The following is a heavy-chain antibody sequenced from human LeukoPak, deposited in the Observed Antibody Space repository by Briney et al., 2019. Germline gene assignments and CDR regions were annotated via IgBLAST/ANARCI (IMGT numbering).Heavy chain of an antibody. CDR3: ARDRPLVYCSSTSCAPADYFDY. D-gene: IGHD2-2*01. J-gene: IGHJ4*02. Sequence: SETLSLTCAVYGGSFSGYYWSWIRQPPGKGLEWSGEINHSGSTNYNPSLKSRVTISVDTSKNHFSLKLSSVTAADTAVYYCARDRPLVYCSSTSCAPADYFDYWGPGTLVTVSS. CDR2: INHSGST. CDR1: GGSFSGYY. V-gene: IGHV4-34*01.